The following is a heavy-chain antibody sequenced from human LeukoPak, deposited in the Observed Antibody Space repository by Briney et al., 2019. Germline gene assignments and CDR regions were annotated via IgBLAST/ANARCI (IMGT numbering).Heavy chain of an antibody. J-gene: IGHJ4*02. D-gene: IGHD3-10*01. CDR2: IIPIFGTA. Sequence: GASVKLSCTASGGTFSNYAISWVRQAPGQGLEWMGGIIPIFGTASYAQKFQGRVTITADESTSTAYMELSSLRSEDTAVYYCARDRGDSCDYWGQGTLVTVSS. CDR1: GGTFSNYA. V-gene: IGHV1-69*01. CDR3: ARDRGDSCDY.